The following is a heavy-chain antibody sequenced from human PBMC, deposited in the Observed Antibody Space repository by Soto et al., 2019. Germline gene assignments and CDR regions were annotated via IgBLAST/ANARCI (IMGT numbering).Heavy chain of an antibody. V-gene: IGHV4-31*03. Sequence: SETLSLTCTVSGDSMISGGYYCNWIRQHPGKGLEWIGYIYSSGNTYYSPSLKSRLTISLDTCKNQFFLRLSSVTAADTAVYYCARGFSGGSGYYPDAYNWFDPWGQGTMVTVSS. J-gene: IGHJ5*02. CDR2: IYSSGNT. D-gene: IGHD3-22*01. CDR1: GDSMISGGYY. CDR3: ARGFSGGSGYYPDAYNWFDP.